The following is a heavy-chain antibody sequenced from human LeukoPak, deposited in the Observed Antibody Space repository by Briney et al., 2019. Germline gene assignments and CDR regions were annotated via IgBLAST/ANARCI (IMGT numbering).Heavy chain of an antibody. V-gene: IGHV1-69*05. CDR1: GGTFSSCA. CDR2: IIPIFGTA. D-gene: IGHD3-22*01. J-gene: IGHJ5*02. CDR3: ARRRDGDVDYYNSSGYHNWFDP. Sequence: ASVKVSCKASGGTFSSCAISWVRQAPGQGLEWMGGIIPIFGTANYAQKFQGRVTITTDESTSTAYMELSSLRSEDTAVYYCARRRDGDVDYYNSSGYHNWFDPWGQGTLVTVSS.